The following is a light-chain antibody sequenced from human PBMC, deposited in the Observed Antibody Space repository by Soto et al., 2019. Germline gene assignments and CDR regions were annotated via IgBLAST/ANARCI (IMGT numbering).Light chain of an antibody. CDR1: QNIASY. CDR3: QHSYTFPVT. J-gene: IGKJ5*01. CDR2: TAS. V-gene: IGKV1-39*01. Sequence: DIQMTQSPSSLSASVGDRVTITCRASQNIASYLNWYQQKPGKAPKLLMETASSLQSGVPSRFSGSGSGTDFTLTINSLQPEDFATYYCQHSYTFPVTFGQGTRLEIK.